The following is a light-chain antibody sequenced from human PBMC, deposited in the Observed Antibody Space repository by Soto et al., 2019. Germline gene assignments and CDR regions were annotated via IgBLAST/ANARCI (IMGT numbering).Light chain of an antibody. Sequence: EIVLTQSPATLSLSPGERATLSCRASQSVSSYLAWYQQKPVQAPRLLIYDASNRATGIPARFSGSGSGTDFTLTLSSLEPEDFAVYYCQQRETFGQGTKVEIK. J-gene: IGKJ1*01. V-gene: IGKV3-11*01. CDR2: DAS. CDR3: QQRET. CDR1: QSVSSY.